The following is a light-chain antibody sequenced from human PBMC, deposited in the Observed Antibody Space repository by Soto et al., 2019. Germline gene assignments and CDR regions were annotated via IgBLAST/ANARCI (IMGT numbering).Light chain of an antibody. CDR2: EVT. Sequence: QSALTQPASVSGSPGQSVTISCTGTSSDVGGYNFVSWYQQHPGKAPKLMIYEVTKRPSGVPDRFSGSKSGNTASLTVSGLQAEDEADYYCLSYTVTNNFVFGTGTKVTVL. CDR3: LSYTVTNNFV. CDR1: SSDVGGYNF. J-gene: IGLJ1*01. V-gene: IGLV2-8*01.